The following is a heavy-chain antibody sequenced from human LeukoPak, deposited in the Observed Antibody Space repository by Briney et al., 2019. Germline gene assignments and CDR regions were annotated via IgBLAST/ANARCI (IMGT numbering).Heavy chain of an antibody. CDR1: GFTFSSYS. Sequence: GGSLRLSCAASGFTFSSYSMNWVRQAPGKGLEWVSYISSSRSTIYYADSVKGRFTISRDNAKNSLYLQMNSLRAEDTAVYYCARGAYYDSSGYHFDYWGQGTLVTVSS. J-gene: IGHJ4*02. CDR3: ARGAYYDSSGYHFDY. CDR2: ISSSRSTI. V-gene: IGHV3-48*01. D-gene: IGHD3-22*01.